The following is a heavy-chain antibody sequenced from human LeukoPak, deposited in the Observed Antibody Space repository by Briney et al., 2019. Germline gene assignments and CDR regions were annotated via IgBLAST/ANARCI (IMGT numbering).Heavy chain of an antibody. CDR1: GFTFSDYY. Sequence: GGSLRLSCAASGFTFSDYYMSWVRQAPGKGLEWVAVISYDGSNKYYADSVKGRFTISRDNSKNTLYLQMNSLRAEDTAVYYCARSPESTYYYDSSGYYDRLDYYYGMDVWGQGTTVTVSS. J-gene: IGHJ6*02. D-gene: IGHD3-22*01. V-gene: IGHV3-30*03. CDR3: ARSPESTYYYDSSGYYDRLDYYYGMDV. CDR2: ISYDGSNK.